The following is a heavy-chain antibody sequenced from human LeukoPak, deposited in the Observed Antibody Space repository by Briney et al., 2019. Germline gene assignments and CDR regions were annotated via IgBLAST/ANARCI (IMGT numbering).Heavy chain of an antibody. D-gene: IGHD6-19*01. CDR2: ISYDGSNK. V-gene: IGHV3-30-3*01. CDR3: ARGSSGWYYYYGMDV. CDR1: GFTFSSYA. J-gene: IGHJ6*02. Sequence: PGGSLRLSCAASGFTFSSYAMHWVRQAPGKGLEWVAVISYDGSNKYYADSVKGRFTTSRDNSKNTLYLQMNSLRAEDTAVYYCARGSSGWYYYYGMDVWGQGTTVTVSS.